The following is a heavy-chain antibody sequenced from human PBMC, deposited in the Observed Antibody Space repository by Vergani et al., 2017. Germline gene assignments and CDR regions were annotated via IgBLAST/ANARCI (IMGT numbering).Heavy chain of an antibody. J-gene: IGHJ4*02. CDR2: IYHSGGA. Sequence: QAQLQESGPGLVKPSETLSLTCHVFGVSVTDYHCHWIRQPPGKGLEWIGNIYHSGGAYYNPSLKGRVTISVDTSKNQFSLEVTSVTAADTAIYFCARTESFILRYFHWALWGQGTLVTVSS. V-gene: IGHV4-4*08. D-gene: IGHD3-9*01. CDR1: GVSVTDYH. CDR3: ARTESFILRYFHWAL.